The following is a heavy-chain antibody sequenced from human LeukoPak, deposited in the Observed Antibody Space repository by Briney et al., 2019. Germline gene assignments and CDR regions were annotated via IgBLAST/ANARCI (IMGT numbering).Heavy chain of an antibody. D-gene: IGHD2-15*01. CDR1: GGSVSGYY. CDR2: VYYSGST. V-gene: IGHV4-59*02. Sequence: SETLSLTCAVSGGSVSGYYWGWIRQPPGRGLEWIGYVYYSGSTNYNPSFKSRITISVDTSRNQFSLQLSSVTAADTAVYYCARIHRYCSGGACYVLDNWGQGTLVAVSS. CDR3: ARIHRYCSGGACYVLDN. J-gene: IGHJ4*02.